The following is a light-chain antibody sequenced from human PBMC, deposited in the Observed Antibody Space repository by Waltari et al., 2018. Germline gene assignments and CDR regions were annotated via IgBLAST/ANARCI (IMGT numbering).Light chain of an antibody. V-gene: IGKV1-39*01. CDR3: QETYTTLFT. CDR1: QSIRNY. J-gene: IGKJ3*01. Sequence: DIQMTQSPHSLPASVGDSVNITCRASQSIRNYLNWYQQRPGKAPKLLISAASSLQSGVPSRFSGSGSGTDFALTISSLQPEDFASYHCQETYTTLFTFGPGTKVEIK. CDR2: AAS.